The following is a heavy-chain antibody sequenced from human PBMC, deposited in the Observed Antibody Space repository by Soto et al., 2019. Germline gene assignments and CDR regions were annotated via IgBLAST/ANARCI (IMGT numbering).Heavy chain of an antibody. J-gene: IGHJ2*01. CDR3: AKEPVGPDWYFDL. CDR2: INPSGGST. V-gene: IGHV1-46*01. CDR1: GYTFTSYY. Sequence: ASVKVSCKASGYTFTSYYMHWVRQAPGQGLEWMGIINPSGGSTSYAQKFQGRVTMTRDTSTSTVYMELNSLRAEDTAVYNCAKEPVGPDWYFDLWGRGTLVTVSS.